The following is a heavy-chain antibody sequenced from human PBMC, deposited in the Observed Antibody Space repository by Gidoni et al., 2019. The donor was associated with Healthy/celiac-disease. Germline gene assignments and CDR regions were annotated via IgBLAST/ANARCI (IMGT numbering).Heavy chain of an antibody. CDR2: INAGNGNT. CDR1: GYTFTSYA. V-gene: IGHV1-3*01. D-gene: IGHD2-2*01. J-gene: IGHJ5*02. CDR3: AREGDGNVNQLLLLRPWFDP. Sequence: QVQLVQSGAEVQKPGASVKVSCKASGYTFTSYAMHWVRQAPGKRLEWMGWINAGNGNTKYSQKFQGRVTITRDTSASTAYMELSSLRSEDTAVYYCAREGDGNVNQLLLLRPWFDPWGQGTLVTVSS.